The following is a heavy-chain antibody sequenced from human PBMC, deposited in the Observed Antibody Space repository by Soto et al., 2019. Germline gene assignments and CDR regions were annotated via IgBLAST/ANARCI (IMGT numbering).Heavy chain of an antibody. Sequence: GESLKISCKGSEDIFDGYWIDWVRQIPGKGLEWVGIIYPGDSDTRYSPSFQGQVTISADKSISTAYLQWSSLKASDTAMYYCATQQQLALFDYWGQGTQVTVSS. J-gene: IGHJ4*02. CDR3: ATQQQLALFDY. V-gene: IGHV5-51*01. CDR2: IYPGDSDT. D-gene: IGHD6-13*01. CDR1: EDIFDGYW.